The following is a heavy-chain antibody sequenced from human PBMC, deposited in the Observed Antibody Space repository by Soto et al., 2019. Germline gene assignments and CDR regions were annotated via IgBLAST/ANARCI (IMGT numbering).Heavy chain of an antibody. J-gene: IGHJ4*02. CDR3: ARDVAARPPDY. D-gene: IGHD6-6*01. CDR1: GFTFSSYE. V-gene: IGHV3-48*03. CDR2: ISSSGSTI. Sequence: GGSLRLSCAASGFTFSSYEMNWVRQAPGKGLEWVSYISSSGSTIYYADSVKGRFTISRDNAKNSLYLQMNSLRAEDTAVYYCARDVAARPPDYWGQGTLVTVSS.